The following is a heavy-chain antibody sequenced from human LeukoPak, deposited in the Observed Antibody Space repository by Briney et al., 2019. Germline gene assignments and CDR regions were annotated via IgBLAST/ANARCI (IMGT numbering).Heavy chain of an antibody. V-gene: IGHV1-69*01. D-gene: IGHD3-10*01. Sequence: SVKVSCKASGDTFSSYAISWVRQAPGQGLEWMGGIIPIFGTANYAQKFQGRVTITADESTSTAYMELSSLRSEDTAVYYCARALLWFGEFDYWGQGTLVTVSS. CDR3: ARALLWFGEFDY. CDR2: IIPIFGTA. CDR1: GDTFSSYA. J-gene: IGHJ4*02.